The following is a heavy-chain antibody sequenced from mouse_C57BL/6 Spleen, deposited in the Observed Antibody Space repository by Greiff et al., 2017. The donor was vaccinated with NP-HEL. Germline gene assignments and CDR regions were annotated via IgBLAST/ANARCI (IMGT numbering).Heavy chain of an antibody. Sequence: QVQLQQPGAELVKPGASVKMSCKASGYTFTSYWITWVKQRPGQGLEWIGDIYPGSGSTNYNEKFKSKATLTVDTSSSTAYMQLSSLTSEDSAVYYCARSVIHYGPAMDYWGQGTSVTVSS. V-gene: IGHV1-55*01. CDR1: GYTFTSYW. D-gene: IGHD1-1*02. J-gene: IGHJ4*01. CDR3: ARSVIHYGPAMDY. CDR2: IYPGSGST.